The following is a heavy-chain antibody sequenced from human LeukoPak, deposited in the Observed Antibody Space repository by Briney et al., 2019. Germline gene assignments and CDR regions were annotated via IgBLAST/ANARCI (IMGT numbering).Heavy chain of an antibody. D-gene: IGHD3-10*01. Sequence: GGSLRLSCAASGFTFDDYAMHWVRQAPGKGLEWVSGISWNSGSIGYADSVKGRFTISRDNAKNSLYLQMNSLRAEDTALYYCAKDTRHYYGSGSYFDYWGQGTLVTVSS. J-gene: IGHJ4*02. V-gene: IGHV3-9*01. CDR3: AKDTRHYYGSGSYFDY. CDR1: GFTFDDYA. CDR2: ISWNSGSI.